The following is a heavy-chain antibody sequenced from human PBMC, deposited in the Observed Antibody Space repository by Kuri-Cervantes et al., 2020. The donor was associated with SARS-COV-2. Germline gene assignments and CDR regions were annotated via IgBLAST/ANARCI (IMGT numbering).Heavy chain of an antibody. D-gene: IGHD1-26*01. CDR3: ARYYSGSHYYYYYMDV. J-gene: IGHJ6*03. CDR1: GFTFSSYS. Sequence: GESLKISCAASGFTFSSYSMNWVRQAPGKGLEWVSYISSSSSTIYYADSVKGRFTISRDNAKNSLYLQMNSLRAEDTAVYYCARYYSGSHYYYYYMDVWGKGTTVTVSS. V-gene: IGHV3-48*01. CDR2: ISSSSSTI.